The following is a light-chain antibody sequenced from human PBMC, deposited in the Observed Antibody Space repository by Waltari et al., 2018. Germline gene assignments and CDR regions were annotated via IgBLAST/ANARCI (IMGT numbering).Light chain of an antibody. J-gene: IGKJ5*01. CDR3: QQSYSVPIT. Sequence: DIQMTQSPLSLSASVGDRVTITCPASPSTTSYLNWYQKKPGKPPKLLIFSVFNLQSGVPARFSGSGSGTDFTLTISNLQPEDFATYYCQQSYSVPITFGQGTRLDIK. V-gene: IGKV1-39*01. CDR2: SVF. CDR1: PSTTSY.